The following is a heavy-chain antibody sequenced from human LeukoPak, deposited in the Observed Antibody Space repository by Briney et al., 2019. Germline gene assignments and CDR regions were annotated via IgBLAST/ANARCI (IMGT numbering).Heavy chain of an antibody. CDR3: AKVIGSGSYSPNYYYYYGMDV. J-gene: IGHJ6*02. D-gene: IGHD3-10*01. CDR2: ISSDGYST. Sequence: TGGSLRLSCAASGFTFSSYSMNWVRQAPGKGLEWVSGISSDGYSTYYADSVKGRFTISRDPSQNTLYLEMNSLRVEDTAVYYCAKVIGSGSYSPNYYYYYGMDVWGQGTTVTVSS. CDR1: GFTFSSYS. V-gene: IGHV3-23*01.